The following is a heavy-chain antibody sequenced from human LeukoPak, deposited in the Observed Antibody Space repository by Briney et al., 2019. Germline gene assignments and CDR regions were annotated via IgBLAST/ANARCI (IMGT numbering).Heavy chain of an antibody. J-gene: IGHJ5*02. V-gene: IGHV3-23*01. CDR2: ISGSGGST. CDR1: GFTFSSYA. CDR3: ARDLGQYYDTSDNWFDP. D-gene: IGHD3-22*01. Sequence: GGSLRLSCAASGFTFSSYAMSWVRQAPGKGLEWVSGISGSGGSTYYADSVKGRFTISRDNAKNTLNLQMNSLRAEDTAVYYCARDLGQYYDTSDNWFDPWGQGTLVTVSS.